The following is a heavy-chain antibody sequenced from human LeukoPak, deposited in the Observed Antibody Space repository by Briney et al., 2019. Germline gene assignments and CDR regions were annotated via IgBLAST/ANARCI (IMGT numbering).Heavy chain of an antibody. J-gene: IGHJ4*02. D-gene: IGHD1-26*01. CDR3: ARVDSGRYYGHDY. V-gene: IGHV1-18*04. CDR2: ISVYNGNT. Sequence: ASVKVSCKASGYTFTGYYMHWVRQAPGQGLEWMGWISVYNGNTNYAPKLQGRVTMTTETSTSTAYMELRSLRSDDTAIYYCARVDSGRYYGHDYWGQGTLVTVTS. CDR1: GYTFTGYY.